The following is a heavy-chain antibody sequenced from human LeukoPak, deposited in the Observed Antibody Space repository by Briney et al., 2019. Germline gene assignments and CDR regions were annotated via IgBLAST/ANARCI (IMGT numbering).Heavy chain of an antibody. J-gene: IGHJ6*03. CDR1: EYTFTSYY. V-gene: IGHV1-46*01. D-gene: IGHD2-2*01. Sequence: ASVKVSCKASEYTFTSYYMHWVRQAPGQGLEGMGIINPSGGSKSYAQKFQGRVTMTRDMSTSTVYMELSSLRSEDTAVYYCARDRPATVVPAAIHYYYYYYMDVWGKGTTVTVSS. CDR3: ARDRPATVVPAAIHYYYYYYMDV. CDR2: INPSGGSK.